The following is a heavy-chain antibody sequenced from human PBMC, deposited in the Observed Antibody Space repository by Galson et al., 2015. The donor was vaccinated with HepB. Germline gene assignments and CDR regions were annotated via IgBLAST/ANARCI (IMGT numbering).Heavy chain of an antibody. CDR2: IYYSGST. V-gene: IGHV4-59*01. D-gene: IGHD5-18*01. Sequence: ETLSLTCTVSGGSISSYYWSWIRQPPGKGLEWIGSIYYSGSTNYNPSLKSRVTMSVYTSKNQFSLKLTSVTAADTAVYSCARARYSYGYIDYWGQGTLVTVSS. CDR3: ARARYSYGYIDY. J-gene: IGHJ4*02. CDR1: GGSISSYY.